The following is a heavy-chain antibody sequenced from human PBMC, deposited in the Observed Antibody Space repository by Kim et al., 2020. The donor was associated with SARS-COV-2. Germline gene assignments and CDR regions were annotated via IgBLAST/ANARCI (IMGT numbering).Heavy chain of an antibody. Sequence: SETLSLTCTVSGGSISSYYWSWIRQPPGKGLEWIGYIYYSGSTNYNPSLKSRVTISVDTSKNQFSLKLSSVTAADTAVYYCARHGRFDSSGYFDYWGQGT. V-gene: IGHV4-59*08. CDR2: IYYSGST. D-gene: IGHD3-22*01. CDR1: GGSISSYY. J-gene: IGHJ4*02. CDR3: ARHGRFDSSGYFDY.